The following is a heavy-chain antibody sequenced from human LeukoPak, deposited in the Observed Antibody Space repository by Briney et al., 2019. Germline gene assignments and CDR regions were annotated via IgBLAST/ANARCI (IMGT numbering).Heavy chain of an antibody. V-gene: IGHV5-51*01. Sequence: PGESLKISCKGSGYTFTSYWIGWVRQMPGKGLEWMGIIYPTDSDTRYSPSFQGQVTISADKSISTAYLQRSSLKASDTAMYYCARSLFESFRGWYVRSYYYYGMDVWGQGTTVTVSS. CDR1: GYTFTSYW. J-gene: IGHJ6*02. D-gene: IGHD6-19*01. CDR2: IYPTDSDT. CDR3: ARSLFESFRGWYVRSYYYYGMDV.